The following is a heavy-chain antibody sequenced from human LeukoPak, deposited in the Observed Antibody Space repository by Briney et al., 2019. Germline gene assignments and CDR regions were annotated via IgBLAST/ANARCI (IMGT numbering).Heavy chain of an antibody. CDR1: GFTFSSYS. J-gene: IGHJ5*02. CDR2: ISSSSSYI. V-gene: IGHV3-21*01. D-gene: IGHD6-6*01. Sequence: KSGGSLRLSCAASGFTFSSYSMNWVRQAPGKGLEWVSSISSSSSYIYYADSVKGRFTISRDNAKNSLYLQMNSLRAEDTAVYYCARVVRSSEAHWFDPWGQGTLVTVSS. CDR3: ARVVRSSEAHWFDP.